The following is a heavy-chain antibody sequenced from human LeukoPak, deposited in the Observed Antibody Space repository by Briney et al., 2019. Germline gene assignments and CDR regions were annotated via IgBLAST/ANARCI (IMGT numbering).Heavy chain of an antibody. CDR3: AKDLRRAISGVVIPVYYYYMDV. CDR2: IWDDGSNK. J-gene: IGHJ6*03. V-gene: IGHV3-33*06. D-gene: IGHD3-3*01. Sequence: PGRSLRLSCAASGFTFSSYGMQWVRQAPGKGLEWVARIWDDGSNKYYADSVKDRFTISRDTSKNTLYLQMNSLRAEDTAVYYCAKDLRRAISGVVIPVYYYYMDVWGKGTTVTVSS. CDR1: GFTFSSYG.